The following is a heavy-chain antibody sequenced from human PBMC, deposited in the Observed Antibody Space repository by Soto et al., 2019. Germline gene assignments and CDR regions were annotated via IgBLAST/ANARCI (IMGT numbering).Heavy chain of an antibody. CDR3: AKERCATSGWLCAFDY. D-gene: IGHD6-19*01. J-gene: IGHJ4*02. Sequence: GGSLRLSCAASGFTFSSYAMSWVRQAPGKGLEWVSAISGSGGSTYYADSVKGRFTISRDNSKNTLYLQMNSLRAEDTAVYYCAKERCATSGWLCAFDYWGQGTLVTVSS. CDR1: GFTFSSYA. V-gene: IGHV3-23*01. CDR2: ISGSGGST.